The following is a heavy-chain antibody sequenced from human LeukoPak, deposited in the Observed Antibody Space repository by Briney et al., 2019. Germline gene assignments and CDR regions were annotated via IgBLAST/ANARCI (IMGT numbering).Heavy chain of an antibody. CDR3: ARVVSPEGYFDH. J-gene: IGHJ4*02. CDR2: IYNSWST. CDR1: GGSISSGGYY. D-gene: IGHD5/OR15-5a*01. Sequence: PSETLSLTCTVSGGSISSGGYYWSWIRQHPGNGLEWSGYIYNSWSTYYNPSLKSRVTISVDTPKNQFSLKLSSVTAADTAVYYWARVVSPEGYFDHWGQGTLVSVSS. V-gene: IGHV4-31*03.